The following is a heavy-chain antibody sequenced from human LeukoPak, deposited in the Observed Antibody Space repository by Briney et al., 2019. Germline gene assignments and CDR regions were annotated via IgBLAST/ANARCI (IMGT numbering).Heavy chain of an antibody. Sequence: GGSLRLSCAASGFTFSSYSMNWVRQAPGKGLEWVSSISSSSSYIYYADSVKGRFTISRDNAKNSLYLQMNGLRAEDTAVYYCAPDHGSGSYPFDYWGQGTLVTVSS. CDR2: ISSSSSYI. J-gene: IGHJ4*02. CDR3: APDHGSGSYPFDY. CDR1: GFTFSSYS. D-gene: IGHD3-10*01. V-gene: IGHV3-21*01.